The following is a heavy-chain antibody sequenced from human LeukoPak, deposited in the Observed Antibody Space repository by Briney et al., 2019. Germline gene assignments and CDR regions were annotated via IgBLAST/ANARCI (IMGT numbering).Heavy chain of an antibody. D-gene: IGHD1-14*01. CDR3: ARGPPDYYYGMDV. Sequence: SDPLSLTCTVSRGSITSYYWTWIRQPPGKGLEWIGYMYYSGNTNYNPSLKNRVTISVDTSKNQFSLKLSSVTAADTAVYYCARGPPDYYYGMDVWGQGTTATVS. CDR2: MYYSGNT. CDR1: RGSITSYY. J-gene: IGHJ6*02. V-gene: IGHV4-59*07.